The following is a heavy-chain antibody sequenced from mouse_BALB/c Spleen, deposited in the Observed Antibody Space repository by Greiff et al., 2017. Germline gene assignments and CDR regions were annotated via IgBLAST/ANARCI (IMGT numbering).Heavy chain of an antibody. J-gene: IGHJ4*01. CDR3: ARDYDYDRDYYAMDY. Sequence: QVHVKQSGAELVRPGTSVKVSCKASGYAFTNYLIEWVKQRPGQGLEWIGVINPGSGGTNYNEKFKGKATLTADKSSSTAYMQLSSLTSDDSAVYFCARDYDYDRDYYAMDYWGQGTSVTVSS. V-gene: IGHV1-54*01. CDR2: INPGSGGT. CDR1: GYAFTNYL. D-gene: IGHD2-4*01.